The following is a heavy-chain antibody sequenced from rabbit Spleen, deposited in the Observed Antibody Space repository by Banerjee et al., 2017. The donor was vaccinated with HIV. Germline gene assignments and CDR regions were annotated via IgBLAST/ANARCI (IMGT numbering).Heavy chain of an antibody. CDR3: ARDLASVVGWNFNL. D-gene: IGHD3-1*01. V-gene: IGHV1S40*01. J-gene: IGHJ4*01. CDR2: ICAGISDST. Sequence: QQLVESGGGLVKPGASLTLTCKASGFDFSRGYDMCWVRQAPGKGLEWIACICAGISDSTYYASWAKGRFTISETSSTTVTLQMTSLTAADTATYFCARDLASVVGWNFNLWGQGTLVTV. CDR1: GFDFSRGYD.